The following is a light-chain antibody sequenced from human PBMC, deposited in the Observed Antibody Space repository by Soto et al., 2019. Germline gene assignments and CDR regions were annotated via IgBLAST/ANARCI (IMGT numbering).Light chain of an antibody. CDR3: QQYNSSPWA. CDR2: KAS. CDR1: QSISSR. J-gene: IGKJ1*01. Sequence: DIQMNQSPSTLSASVGNRVTITCRASQSISSRLAWYQQKPGKAPKLLIYKASSLESGVPSRFSGSGSGTDFTLTISSLLPDDFATYYCQQYNSSPWAFGQGTKVEIK. V-gene: IGKV1-5*03.